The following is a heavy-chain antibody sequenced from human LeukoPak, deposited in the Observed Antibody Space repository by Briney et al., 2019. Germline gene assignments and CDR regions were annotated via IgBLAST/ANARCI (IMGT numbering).Heavy chain of an antibody. Sequence: TSETLSLTCTVSGYSISSGYYWGWIRQPPGKGLEWIGSIYHSGSTYYNPSLKSRVTISVDTSKNQFSLKLSSVTAADTAVYYCAVGDYLFYWGQGTLVTVSS. V-gene: IGHV4-38-2*02. J-gene: IGHJ4*02. CDR2: IYHSGST. CDR1: GYSISSGYY. CDR3: AVGDYLFY.